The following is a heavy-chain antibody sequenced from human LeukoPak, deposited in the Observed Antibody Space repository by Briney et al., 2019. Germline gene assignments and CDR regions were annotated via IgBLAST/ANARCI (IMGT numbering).Heavy chain of an antibody. CDR3: ARRPRNSENYDGPSGPDY. Sequence: SETLSLTCAVYIESFSGHSWTWIRQSPGKGLEWIGEINHSGNTNYNPSLKSRVTISVDTSKNQFSLKMRSVTAADTAVYYCARRPRNSENYDGPSGPDYWGQGTQVTVSS. D-gene: IGHD1-26*01. J-gene: IGHJ4*02. V-gene: IGHV4-34*01. CDR2: INHSGNT. CDR1: IESFSGHS.